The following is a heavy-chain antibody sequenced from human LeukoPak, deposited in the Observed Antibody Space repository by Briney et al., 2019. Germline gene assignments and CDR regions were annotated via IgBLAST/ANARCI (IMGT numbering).Heavy chain of an antibody. CDR2: VYYSENT. CDR1: GGSISGYY. CDR3: TRRVAITGTPKAYFDY. D-gene: IGHD1-20*01. V-gene: IGHV4-59*08. Sequence: PSETLSLTCSVSGGSISGYYWSWIRQPPGKELEWIGYVYYSENTKYNPSLESRVTISLDTSKNQFPLRLNSVTTADTAVYFCTRRVAITGTPKAYFDYWGQGSLVTASS. J-gene: IGHJ4*02.